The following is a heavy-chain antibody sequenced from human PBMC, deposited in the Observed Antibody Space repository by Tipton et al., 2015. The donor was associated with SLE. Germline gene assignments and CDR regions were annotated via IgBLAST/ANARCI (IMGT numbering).Heavy chain of an antibody. CDR3: ARGRGTVVTIEY. CDR2: IYYSGTT. D-gene: IGHD4-23*01. CDR1: GDSISSSGYY. Sequence: TLSLTCTVSGDSISSSGYYWSWIRPHPGKGLEWIGYIYYSGTTDYNPSLKSRVTISIDTSKNQFSLNLGSVTAADTAVYYCARGRGTVVTIEYWGQGTLVTVSS. J-gene: IGHJ4*02. V-gene: IGHV4-31*03.